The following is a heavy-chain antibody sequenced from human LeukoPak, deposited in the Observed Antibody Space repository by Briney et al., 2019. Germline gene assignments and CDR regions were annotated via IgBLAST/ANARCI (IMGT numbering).Heavy chain of an antibody. V-gene: IGHV3-20*04. J-gene: IGHJ4*02. CDR3: ARDLRCSSTSCSSI. CDR2: INWSGGST. Sequence: PGGSLRLSCAASGFTFDDYGMSWVRQAPGKGLEWVSDINWSGGSTLYADSVKGRFTISRDNTKNSLYLQMNSLRAEDTALYYCARDLRCSSTSCSSIWGQGTLVTVSS. D-gene: IGHD2-2*01. CDR1: GFTFDDYG.